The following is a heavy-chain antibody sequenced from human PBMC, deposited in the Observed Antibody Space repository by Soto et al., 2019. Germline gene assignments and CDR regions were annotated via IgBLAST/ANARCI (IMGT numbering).Heavy chain of an antibody. CDR2: ISYDGSNK. CDR3: AKEGYSYGSYFDY. Sequence: PGGSLRLSCAASGFTFSSYGMHWVRQAPGKGLEWVAVISYDGSNKYYADSVKGRFTISRDNSKNTLYLQMNSLRAEDTAVYYCAKEGYSYGSYFDYWGQGTLVTVSS. D-gene: IGHD5-18*01. J-gene: IGHJ4*02. CDR1: GFTFSSYG. V-gene: IGHV3-30*18.